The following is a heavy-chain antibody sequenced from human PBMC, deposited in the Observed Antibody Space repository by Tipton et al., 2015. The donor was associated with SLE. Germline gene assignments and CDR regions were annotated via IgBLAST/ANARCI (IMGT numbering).Heavy chain of an antibody. Sequence: SLRLSCAASGFTFDDYAMHWVRQAPGKGLEWVSGISWNSGSIGYADSVKGRFTISRDNAKNSLYLQMNSLRAEDTAVYYCARGLWFRSGGGQGTTVTVSS. J-gene: IGHJ6*02. D-gene: IGHD3-10*01. V-gene: IGHV3-9*01. CDR2: ISWNSGSI. CDR3: ARGLWFRSG. CDR1: GFTFDDYA.